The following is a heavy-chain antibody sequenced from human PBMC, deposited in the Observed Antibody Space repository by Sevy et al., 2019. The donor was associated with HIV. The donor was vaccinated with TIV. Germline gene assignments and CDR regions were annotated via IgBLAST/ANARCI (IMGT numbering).Heavy chain of an antibody. CDR3: VRGSTGTFGH. CDR2: INSDGKIK. V-gene: IGHV3-74*01. J-gene: IGHJ4*02. D-gene: IGHD3-9*01. Sequence: GGSLRLSCAASGFTLSIYWMHWVRQVPGKGLVWVSHINSDGKIKRYADSVEGRFTISIDNAEKTVYLQMSSLRADDTAVYYCVRGSTGTFGHWGQGTLVTVSS. CDR1: GFTLSIYW.